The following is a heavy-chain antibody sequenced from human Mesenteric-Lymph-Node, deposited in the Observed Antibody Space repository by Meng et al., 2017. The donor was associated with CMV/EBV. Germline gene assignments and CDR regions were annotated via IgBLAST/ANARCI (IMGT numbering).Heavy chain of an antibody. CDR2: MNPNSGNT. D-gene: IGHD3-22*01. Sequence: ASVKVSCKASGYTFSSYDINWVRQATGQGLEWMGWMNPNSGNTGYAQKFQGRVTITRNTSISTAYMELSSLRSEDTAVYYCARAEGIRYSSGYLYYHYGMDAWGQGTTVTVSS. V-gene: IGHV1-8*03. J-gene: IGHJ6*02. CDR1: GYTFSSYD. CDR3: ARAEGIRYSSGYLYYHYGMDA.